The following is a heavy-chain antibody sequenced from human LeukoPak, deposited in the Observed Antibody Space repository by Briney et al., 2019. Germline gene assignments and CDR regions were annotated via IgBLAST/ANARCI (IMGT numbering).Heavy chain of an antibody. CDR1: GYAFPSYG. J-gene: IGHJ5*02. CDR2: LIPIFGTA. D-gene: IGHD3-10*01. CDR3: ARDGYYYGSGSYHMAFDP. V-gene: IGHV1-69*13. Sequence: SVKVSSKASGYAFPSYGISWVRPAPGHGLEWMGWLIPIFGTANYAQKFQGRVTITADESTSTAYMELSSLRSEDTAVYYCARDGYYYGSGSYHMAFDPWGQGTLVTVSS.